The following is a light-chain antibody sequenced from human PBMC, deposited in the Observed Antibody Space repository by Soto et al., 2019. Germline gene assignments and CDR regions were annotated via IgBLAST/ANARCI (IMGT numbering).Light chain of an antibody. CDR2: EVN. Sequence: QSALAQPASVSGSPGQSITISCTGTSSDVASYNLVSWYQQHPGKAPKLIISEVNKRPSGVSNRFSGSKSGNTASLTISGLQAEDEADYYCCSFAGSSTWVFGGGTKLTVL. CDR1: SSDVASYNL. CDR3: CSFAGSSTWV. J-gene: IGLJ3*02. V-gene: IGLV2-23*02.